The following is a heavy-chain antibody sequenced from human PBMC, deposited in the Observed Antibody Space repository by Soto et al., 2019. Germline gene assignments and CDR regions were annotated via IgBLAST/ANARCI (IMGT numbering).Heavy chain of an antibody. CDR2: MHYTGFS. CDR3: AYSYDNAWYTY. J-gene: IGHJ4*02. D-gene: IGHD3-9*01. CDR1: GDSVSSHY. Sequence: SETLSLTCSFSGDSVSSHYLTWSRQSPEKGLEWIGYMHYTGFSHYNPSLKSRLTISVDRSKNQFTLQLTSVTVADTAVYYCAYSYDNAWYTYWGQRTQVTVSS. V-gene: IGHV4-59*02.